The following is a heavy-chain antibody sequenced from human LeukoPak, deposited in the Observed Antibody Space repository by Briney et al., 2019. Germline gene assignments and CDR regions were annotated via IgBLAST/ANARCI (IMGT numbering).Heavy chain of an antibody. D-gene: IGHD3-10*01. V-gene: IGHV4-59*03. CDR1: GGSIRSYH. CDR3: AKIEQGGSGSPQYYYYYTDV. Sequence: SETLSLTCSVSGGSIRSYHWSWIRQSPGKGLEWIGYISYSGYNYYNPSLERRVTMSVDTSQNQFSLRLRSVTAADTAVYYCAKIEQGGSGSPQYYYYYTDVWGKGTTVTVSS. J-gene: IGHJ6*03. CDR2: ISYSGYN.